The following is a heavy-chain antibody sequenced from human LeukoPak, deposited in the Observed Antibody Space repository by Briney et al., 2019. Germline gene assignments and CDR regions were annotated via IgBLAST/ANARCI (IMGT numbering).Heavy chain of an antibody. CDR3: ARTYYYGSGSYYKGHPEY. CDR2: IKQDGSEK. CDR1: GFTFSSYW. D-gene: IGHD3-10*01. Sequence: PGGSLRLSCAASGFTFSSYWMSWVRQAPGKGLEWVANIKQDGSEKYYVDSVKGRFTISRDNAKNSLYLQMNSLRAEDTAVYYCARTYYYGSGSYYKGHPEYWGQGTLVTVSS. V-gene: IGHV3-7*01. J-gene: IGHJ4*02.